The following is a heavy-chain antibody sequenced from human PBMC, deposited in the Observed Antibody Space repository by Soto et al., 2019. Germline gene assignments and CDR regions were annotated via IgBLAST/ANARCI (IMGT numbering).Heavy chain of an antibody. V-gene: IGHV4-30-4*08. D-gene: IGHD4-17*01. CDR2: ISNSGST. CDR1: GGSISSSSYY. CDR3: ATESGSTYGYFDY. J-gene: IGHJ4*02. Sequence: SETLSLTCTVSGGSISSSSYYWGWIRQPPGKGLEWIGYISNSGSTGYNPSLKTRLSMSVDRSKNQFTLRLTSVTAADTAVYFCATESGSTYGYFDYWGQGTQVTVSS.